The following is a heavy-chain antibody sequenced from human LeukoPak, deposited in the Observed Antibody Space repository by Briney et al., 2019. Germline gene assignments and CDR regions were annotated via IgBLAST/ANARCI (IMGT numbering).Heavy chain of an antibody. J-gene: IGHJ4*02. CDR2: IHYSGST. Sequence: SETLSLTCTVSGGSISSNYWSWNRQPPGKGLEWIGYIHYSGSTNYNPSLKSRVAISVDTSKSQFSLKLGSVTVADTAVYYWARQAAGTFDYWGQGTLVTVSS. V-gene: IGHV4-59*08. CDR3: ARQAAGTFDY. CDR1: GGSISSNY. D-gene: IGHD6-13*01.